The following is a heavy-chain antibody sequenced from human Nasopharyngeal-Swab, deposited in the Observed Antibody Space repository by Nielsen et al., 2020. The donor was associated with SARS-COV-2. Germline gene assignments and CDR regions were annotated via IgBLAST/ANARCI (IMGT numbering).Heavy chain of an antibody. CDR2: INHSGST. D-gene: IGHD1-26*01. CDR3: ARGLRWVAVVRWEPLSGFDY. J-gene: IGHJ4*02. V-gene: IGHV4-34*01. Sequence: RQAPGKGLEWIGEINHSGSTNYNPSLKSRVTISVDTSKNQFSLKLSSVTAADTAVYYCARGLRWVAVVRWEPLSGFDYWGQGTLVTVSS.